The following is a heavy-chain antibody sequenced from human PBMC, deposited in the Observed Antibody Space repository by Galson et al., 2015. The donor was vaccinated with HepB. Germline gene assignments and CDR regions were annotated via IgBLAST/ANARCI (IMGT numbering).Heavy chain of an antibody. CDR1: GGTFTNYA. V-gene: IGHV1-69*10. Sequence: SVKVSCKASGGTFTNYAFAWVRQTPGQGLEWIGGIIPILRLANYAQKFRGRVTITADKSTTTVYLEVTSLRSEDTAVYFCARESGLDTAMAAAFDIWGQGTMVTVS. J-gene: IGHJ3*02. CDR2: IIPILRLA. D-gene: IGHD5-18*01. CDR3: ARESGLDTAMAAAFDI.